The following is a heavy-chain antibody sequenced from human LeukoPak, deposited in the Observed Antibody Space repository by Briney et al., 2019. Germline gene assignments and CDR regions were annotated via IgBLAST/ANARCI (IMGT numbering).Heavy chain of an antibody. V-gene: IGHV4-59*01. CDR2: IYYSGST. Sequence: SETPSLTCTVSGGSISSYYWSWIRQPPGKGLEWIGYIYYSGSTNYNPSLKSRVTISVDTSKNQFSLKLSSVTAAGTAVYYCARGQRARGAYYYMDVWGKGTTVTVSS. J-gene: IGHJ6*03. CDR1: GGSISSYY. CDR3: ARGQRARGAYYYMDV. D-gene: IGHD6-25*01.